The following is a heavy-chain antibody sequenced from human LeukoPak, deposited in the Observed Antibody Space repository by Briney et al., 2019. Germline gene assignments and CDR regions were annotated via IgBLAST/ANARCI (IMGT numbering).Heavy chain of an antibody. CDR3: ARSGTATSFYYYYYMDV. D-gene: IGHD4-17*01. CDR1: GDSISPNY. CDR2: IHYTGNT. Sequence: PSESLSLTCTVSGDSISPNYWSWIRQPPGKGLEWIGYIHYTGNTNYNPSLKSRVTISENTSKNQFSLKLSSVTAADTAVYYCARSGTATSFYYYYYMDVWGKGTTVTVSS. V-gene: IGHV4-59*01. J-gene: IGHJ6*03.